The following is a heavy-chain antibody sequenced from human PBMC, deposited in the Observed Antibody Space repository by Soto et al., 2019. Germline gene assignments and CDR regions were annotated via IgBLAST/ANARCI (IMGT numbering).Heavy chain of an antibody. Sequence: QIQMLQSGAEVKKPGASVKVSCKTSGYSFASYGISWVRQAPGQGLEWLGWITPNNGDTNYAQKVQGRVTMTTDTPTSPAYLEVRSLGSDDTAVYHCAGPFPCCGGDTWYSRPLDFWGQGTLVTVSS. CDR1: GYSFASYG. CDR2: ITPNNGDT. D-gene: IGHD2-21*02. V-gene: IGHV1-18*01. CDR3: AGPFPCCGGDTWYSRPLDF. J-gene: IGHJ4*02.